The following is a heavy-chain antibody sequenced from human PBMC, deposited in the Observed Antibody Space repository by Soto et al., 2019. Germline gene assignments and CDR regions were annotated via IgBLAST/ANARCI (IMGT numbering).Heavy chain of an antibody. D-gene: IGHD5-18*01. CDR1: GGTFSSYA. Sequence: VASVKVSCKASGGTFSSYAISWVRQAPGQGLEWMGGIIPIFGTANYAQKFQGTVTITADESTSTAYMELSSLRSEDTAVYYCASSHRYSYGPNYYYCGMDVWGQGTTVTVSS. J-gene: IGHJ6*02. CDR3: ASSHRYSYGPNYYYCGMDV. V-gene: IGHV1-69*13. CDR2: IIPIFGTA.